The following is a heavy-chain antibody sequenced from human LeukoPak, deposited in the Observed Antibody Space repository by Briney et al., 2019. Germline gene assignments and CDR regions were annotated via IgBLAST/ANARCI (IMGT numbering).Heavy chain of an antibody. J-gene: IGHJ4*02. Sequence: GGSLRLSCAASGFTFSNYPVNWVRQAPGKGLEWVSAITTDGSRTYNADSVKGRFTISRDNSKNTLYLQMNSLRAEDTAVYYCAKGNTVTPDYWGQGTLVTVSS. CDR2: ITTDGSRT. CDR3: AKGNTVTPDY. V-gene: IGHV3-23*01. D-gene: IGHD4-17*01. CDR1: GFTFSNYP.